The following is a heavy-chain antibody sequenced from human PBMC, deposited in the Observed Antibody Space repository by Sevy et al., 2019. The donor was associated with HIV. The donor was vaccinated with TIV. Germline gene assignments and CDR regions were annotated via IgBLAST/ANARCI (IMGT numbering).Heavy chain of an antibody. Sequence: SETLSLTCTVSGGSISSYYWSWIRQPPGKGLEWIGYIDYSGSTNYNPSLKSRVTISVDTSKNQFSLKLSSVTAADTAVYYCVRGGGDGYKGYYYYGMDVWGQGTTVTVSS. J-gene: IGHJ6*02. CDR3: VRGGGDGYKGYYYYGMDV. D-gene: IGHD3-16*01. CDR1: GGSISSYY. CDR2: IDYSGST. V-gene: IGHV4-59*01.